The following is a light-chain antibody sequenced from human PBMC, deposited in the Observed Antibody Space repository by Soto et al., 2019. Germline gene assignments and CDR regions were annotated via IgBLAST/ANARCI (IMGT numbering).Light chain of an antibody. CDR1: SSDVGAYNS. J-gene: IGLJ1*01. CDR2: DVS. Sequence: QSALTQPRSVSGSPGQSVTISCTGTSSDVGAYNSVSWYQQHPGKAPKLMIYDVSKRPSGVPDRFSGSESGNTASLTISGLQAEDEADYYCCSYTTSSTRVFGPGTKLTVL. CDR3: CSYTTSSTRV. V-gene: IGLV2-11*01.